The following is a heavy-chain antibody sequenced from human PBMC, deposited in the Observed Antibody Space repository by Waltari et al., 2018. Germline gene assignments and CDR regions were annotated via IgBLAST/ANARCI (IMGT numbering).Heavy chain of an antibody. CDR2: IIPFLGIS. V-gene: IGHV1-69*02. CDR1: GGTFSTYT. CDR3: ARSGEMKGTVDY. J-gene: IGHJ4*02. Sequence: HVQLEQSGAEVKKPGSSVKVSCKASGGTFSTYTVTWVRQAPGQGLEWMGSIIPFLGISKYAQSLQARLTITVDQSTNTGYMELNNLRPEDTGVYYCARSGEMKGTVDYWGQGTLVTV. D-gene: IGHD1-1*01.